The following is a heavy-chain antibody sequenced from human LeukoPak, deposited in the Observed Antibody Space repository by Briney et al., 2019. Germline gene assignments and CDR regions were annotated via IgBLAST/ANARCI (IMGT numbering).Heavy chain of an antibody. Sequence: GGSLRLSCAASGFTFSSYGMHWVRQAPGKGLEWVAVISYDGSNKYYADSVKGRFTISRDNAKNSLYLQMNSLRAEDTAVYYCAKDPDCTSGVCYTFFDYWGQGTLVTVSS. V-gene: IGHV3-30*18. CDR1: GFTFSSYG. J-gene: IGHJ4*02. D-gene: IGHD2-8*01. CDR2: ISYDGSNK. CDR3: AKDPDCTSGVCYTFFDY.